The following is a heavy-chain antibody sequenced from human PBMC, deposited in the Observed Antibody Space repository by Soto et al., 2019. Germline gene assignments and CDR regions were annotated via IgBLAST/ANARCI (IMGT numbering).Heavy chain of an antibody. J-gene: IGHJ3*02. CDR2: ISTSGSYI. D-gene: IGHD4-17*01. Sequence: EVQLVESGGGLVKPAESLRLSCAASGFTFSTYNMKWVRQAPGKGLEWVSSISTSGSYIFYAGSVRGRFTIFRDDAKNSLHLQMNSLRDEDTAVYYCATIGDRDGFDIWGQGTTVIVSS. V-gene: IGHV3-21*06. CDR3: ATIGDRDGFDI. CDR1: GFTFSTYN.